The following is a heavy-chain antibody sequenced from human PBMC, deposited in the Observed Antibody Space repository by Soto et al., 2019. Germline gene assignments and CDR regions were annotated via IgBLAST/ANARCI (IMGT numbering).Heavy chain of an antibody. CDR3: AREYIYYDILTGYSPPYYYYGMDV. CDR2: INPNSGGT. Sequence: ASVKVSCKASGYTFTGYYMHWVRQAPGQGLEWMGWINPNSGGTNYAQKFQGRVAMTRDTSISTAYMELSRLRSDDTAVYYCAREYIYYDILTGYSPPYYYYGMDVWGQGTTVTVSS. V-gene: IGHV1-2*02. CDR1: GYTFTGYY. D-gene: IGHD3-9*01. J-gene: IGHJ6*02.